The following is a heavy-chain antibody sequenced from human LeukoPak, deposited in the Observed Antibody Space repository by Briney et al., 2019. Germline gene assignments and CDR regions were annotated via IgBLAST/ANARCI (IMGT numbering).Heavy chain of an antibody. CDR3: ARDRIKDYFDAFDV. CDR2: ISGSGGST. D-gene: IGHD2/OR15-2a*01. V-gene: IGHV3-23*01. J-gene: IGHJ3*01. CDR1: RFTFSSYA. Sequence: GGSLRLSCAASRFTFSSYAMSWVRQAPGKGLEWVSAISGSGGSTYYADSVKGRFTISRDSSMHTLYLQMNKLRAEDTAIYYCARDRIKDYFDAFDVWGQGTVVTVSS.